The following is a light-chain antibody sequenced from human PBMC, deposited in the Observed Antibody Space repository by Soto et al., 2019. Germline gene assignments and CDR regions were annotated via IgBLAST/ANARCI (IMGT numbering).Light chain of an antibody. CDR1: QSVGSN. CDR3: QQYNNWPPWT. V-gene: IGKV3D-15*01. J-gene: IGKJ1*01. Sequence: EIVRTQSPVTLSLSPVERATLSCRASQSVGSNLAWYQQRPGQPPRLLIYGASTRDTGVPTRFSGSGSGTEFTLTITNLQSEDFAVYYCQQYNNWPPWTFGQGTKVDI. CDR2: GAS.